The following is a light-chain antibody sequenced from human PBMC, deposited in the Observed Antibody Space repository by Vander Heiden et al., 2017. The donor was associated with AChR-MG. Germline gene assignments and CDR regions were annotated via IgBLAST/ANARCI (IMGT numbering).Light chain of an antibody. V-gene: IGKV1-39*01. CDR1: QSISRY. CDR3: QQRDSTPPL. Sequence: DIQMTQSPSSLSASVGDRVTITCRTSQSISRYLHWYQQKAGKAPKLLIYAASNLQSGVPSRFSGSGSGTDFTLTISRLQPEDFATYYCQQRDSTPPLFGGRTKVEIK. CDR2: AAS. J-gene: IGKJ4*01.